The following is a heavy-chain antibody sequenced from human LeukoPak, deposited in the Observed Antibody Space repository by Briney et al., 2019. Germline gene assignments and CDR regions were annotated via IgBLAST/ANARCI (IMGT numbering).Heavy chain of an antibody. CDR3: AKEGTPQVSTWYDL. D-gene: IGHD3-10*01. CDR2: ISYEGGTQ. CDR1: AVTLSPYG. J-gene: IGHJ5*02. V-gene: IGHV3-30*18. Sequence: AGMSLRLSCAASAVTLSPYGIRCASQAGGKGLEWVAFISYEGGTQHYADSVKGRFIISRDNPRNPLYLQMNILRTEDTAVYYCAKEGTPQVSTWYDLWGQGTQVIVSS.